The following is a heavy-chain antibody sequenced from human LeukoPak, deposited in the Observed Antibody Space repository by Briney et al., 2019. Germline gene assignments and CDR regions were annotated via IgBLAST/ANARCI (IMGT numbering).Heavy chain of an antibody. J-gene: IGHJ6*03. V-gene: IGHV1-58*02. CDR3: AADHCSSTSCYLNYYYYMDV. CDR1: GFTFTSSA. D-gene: IGHD2-2*01. CDR2: IVVGGGNT. Sequence: ASVKVSCKASGFTFTSSAMQWVRQARGQRLEWIGWIVVGGGNTNYAQKFQERVTITRDMSTSTAYMELSSLRSEDTAVYYCAADHCSSTSCYLNYYYYMDVWGKGTTVTVSS.